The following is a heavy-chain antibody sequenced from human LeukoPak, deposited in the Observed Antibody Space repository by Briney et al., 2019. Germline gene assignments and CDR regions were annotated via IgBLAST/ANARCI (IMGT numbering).Heavy chain of an antibody. D-gene: IGHD3-3*01. CDR2: INPSGGNT. V-gene: IGHV1-46*01. CDR1: GYTFTSYY. J-gene: IGHJ4*02. Sequence: GASVKVSCKASGYTFTSYYMHWVRQAPGQGLEWMGIINPSGGNTSYAQKFQGRVTMTRDTSTSTVYMELSSLRSEDTAVYYCARETRLYYYFDYWGQGTLVTVSS. CDR3: ARETRLYYYFDY.